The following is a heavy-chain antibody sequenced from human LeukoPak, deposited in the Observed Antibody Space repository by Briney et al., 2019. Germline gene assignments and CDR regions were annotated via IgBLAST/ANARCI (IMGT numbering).Heavy chain of an antibody. CDR1: GGSISSSSYY. Sequence: SETLSLTCTVSGGSISSSSYYWGWIRQPPGKGLEWIGSIYYSGSTYYNPSLKSRVTISVDTSKNQFSLKLSSVIAADTAVCYCARQLAAGTRGWFDPWGQGTLVTVSS. CDR2: IYYSGST. V-gene: IGHV4-39*01. D-gene: IGHD6-13*01. J-gene: IGHJ5*02. CDR3: ARQLAAGTRGWFDP.